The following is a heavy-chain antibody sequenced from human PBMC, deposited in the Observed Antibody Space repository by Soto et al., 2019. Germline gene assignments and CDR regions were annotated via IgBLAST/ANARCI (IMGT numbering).Heavy chain of an antibody. CDR1: GASISSAFW. J-gene: IGHJ4*02. V-gene: IGHV4-4*02. D-gene: IGHD3-10*01. CDR3: ARNWFGELLYDY. CDR2: IYHVGST. Sequence: SEILSLTCAVSGASISSAFWRTWVRQAPGKGLEWIGEIYHVGSTKYNPSLKSRVTISVDKSNNQFSLELSSVTAADTAVYYCARNWFGELLYDYWGQGTLVNVSS.